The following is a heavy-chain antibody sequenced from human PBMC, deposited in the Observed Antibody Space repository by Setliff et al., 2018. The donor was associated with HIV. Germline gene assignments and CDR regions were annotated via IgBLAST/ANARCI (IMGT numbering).Heavy chain of an antibody. J-gene: IGHJ3*02. CDR1: GFTFSSYA. CDR2: ISNSGGST. V-gene: IGHV3-23*01. Sequence: GGSLRLSCAASGFTFSSYAMSWVRQAPGKGLEWVSTISNSGGSTYYADSVKGRFTISRDNSKNTLYLQMNSLRAEDTAVYYCAKTPGGYSYGFGAFDIWGQGTMVTVSS. D-gene: IGHD5-18*01. CDR3: AKTPGGYSYGFGAFDI.